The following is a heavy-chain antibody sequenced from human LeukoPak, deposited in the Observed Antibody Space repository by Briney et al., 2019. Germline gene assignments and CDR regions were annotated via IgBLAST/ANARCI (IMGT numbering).Heavy chain of an antibody. D-gene: IGHD5-24*01. V-gene: IGHV3-23*01. Sequence: PGGSLRLSCAASGFTFSSYAMTWVRQAPGKGLQWVSAVSGSGAHTYYADSVKGRFTISRDNSKGTVSLQMNSLRPEDTAVYYCAKDDAWLQYGDWGRGTLVTVSS. J-gene: IGHJ4*02. CDR1: GFTFSSYA. CDR2: VSGSGAHT. CDR3: AKDDAWLQYGD.